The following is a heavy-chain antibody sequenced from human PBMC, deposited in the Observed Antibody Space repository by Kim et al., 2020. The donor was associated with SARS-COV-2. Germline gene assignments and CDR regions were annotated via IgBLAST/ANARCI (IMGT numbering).Heavy chain of an antibody. Sequence: SETLSLTCAVYGGSFSGYYWSWIRQPPGKGLEWIGEINHSGSTNYNPSLKSRVTISVDTSKNQFSLKLSSVTAADTAVYYCASISSGWLRGFQHWGQGT. D-gene: IGHD6-19*01. CDR3: ASISSGWLRGFQH. J-gene: IGHJ1*01. CDR1: GGSFSGYY. CDR2: INHSGST. V-gene: IGHV4-34*01.